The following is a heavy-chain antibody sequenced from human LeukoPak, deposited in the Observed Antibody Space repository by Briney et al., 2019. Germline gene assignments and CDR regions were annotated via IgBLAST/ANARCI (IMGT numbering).Heavy chain of an antibody. CDR3: ARYYYNNDGYSEDAFDI. Sequence: GGSLRLSCAASGFTFRSYWMTWVRQAPGKGLEWVANIKEDGSEKNYLESMKGRFTISRDNAKNSLYLQMNSLRAEDTAIYYCARYYYNNDGYSEDAFDIWGQGTMVTVSS. J-gene: IGHJ3*02. V-gene: IGHV3-7*01. D-gene: IGHD3-22*01. CDR2: IKEDGSEK. CDR1: GFTFRSYW.